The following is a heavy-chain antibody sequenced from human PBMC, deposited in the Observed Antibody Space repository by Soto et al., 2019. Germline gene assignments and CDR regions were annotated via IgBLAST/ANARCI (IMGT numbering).Heavy chain of an antibody. V-gene: IGHV1-69*02. D-gene: IGHD3-10*01. CDR1: GGTFSSYT. CDR2: FIPMVAMS. J-gene: IGHJ4*02. CDR3: ATNYGSGSTHFDH. Sequence: QVLLVQSGAEVKKPGSSVKVSCTASGGTFSSYTISWVRQAPGQGPEWMGRFIPMVAMSEYARRFQGRVTITAHTSTSTVYMQLHSLRSEDTAVYYCATNYGSGSTHFDHWGQGTLVTVSS.